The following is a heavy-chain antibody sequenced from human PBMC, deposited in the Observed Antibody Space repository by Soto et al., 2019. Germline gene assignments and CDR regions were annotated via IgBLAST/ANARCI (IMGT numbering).Heavy chain of an antibody. Sequence: SVKVSCKASGYTFTSYGISWVRQAPGQGLEWMGWISAYNGNTNYAQKLQGRVTMTTDTSTSTAYMELRSLRSDDTAVYYCARDSPGGTRYYCYGIDVWGQGASVSVSS. CDR2: ISAYNGNT. CDR3: ARDSPGGTRYYCYGIDV. D-gene: IGHD1-1*01. V-gene: IGHV1-18*01. J-gene: IGHJ6*02. CDR1: GYTFTSYG.